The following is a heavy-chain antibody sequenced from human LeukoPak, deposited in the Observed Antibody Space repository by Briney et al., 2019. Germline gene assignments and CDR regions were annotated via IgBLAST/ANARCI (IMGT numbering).Heavy chain of an antibody. CDR3: AKSQFGGVFDGFDI. V-gene: IGHV3-23*01. D-gene: IGHD3-16*01. CDR1: GFTFSSYA. Sequence: GGSLRLSCAASGFTFSSYAMSWVGQAPGKGLEWVSAISGSGASTYYADSVKGRFTISRDNSKNTLYVQMNSLRAEDTAVYYCAKSQFGGVFDGFDIWGQGTMVTVSS. J-gene: IGHJ3*02. CDR2: ISGSGAST.